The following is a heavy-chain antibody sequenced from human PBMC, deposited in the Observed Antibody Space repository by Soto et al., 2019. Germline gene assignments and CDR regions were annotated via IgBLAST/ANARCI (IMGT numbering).Heavy chain of an antibody. CDR1: GFTFSSYS. V-gene: IGHV3-21*01. Sequence: EVQLVESGGGLVKPGGSLRLSCAASGFTFSSYSMNWVRQAPGKGLEWVSSISSSSSYIYYADSVKGRFTISRDNAKNSLSLKMNSLGAEDTAVYYCARDRSMDDYVWGSNRYDDYWGPGTLVAVSS. J-gene: IGHJ4*02. CDR3: ARDRSMDDYVWGSNRYDDY. CDR2: ISSSSSYI. D-gene: IGHD3-16*02.